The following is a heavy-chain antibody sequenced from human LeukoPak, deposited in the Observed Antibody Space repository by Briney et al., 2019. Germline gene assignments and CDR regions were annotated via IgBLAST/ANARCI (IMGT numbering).Heavy chain of an antibody. CDR3: ARDYYDSSGYYSP. Sequence: PGGSLRLSCAASGFTFSSYWMHWVRQAPGKGLVWVSRINSDGSSTSYADSVKGRFTVSRDNAKNTLYLQMNSLRAEDTAVYYCARDYYDSSGYYSPWGQGTLVTVSS. V-gene: IGHV3-74*01. CDR2: INSDGSST. CDR1: GFTFSSYW. J-gene: IGHJ5*02. D-gene: IGHD3-22*01.